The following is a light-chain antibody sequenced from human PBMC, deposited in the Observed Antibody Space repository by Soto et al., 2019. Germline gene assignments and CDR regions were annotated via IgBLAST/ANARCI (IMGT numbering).Light chain of an antibody. V-gene: IGLV2-23*01. Sequence: QSALTQPASVSGSPGQSITISCTGTSNDVGSYNLVSWYQQHPGKAPKVMIYEGSKRPSGVSNRFSGSKSGNTASLTISGLQAEDEADCYCCSYASITTWVFGGGTKLTVL. CDR3: CSYASITTWV. CDR2: EGS. CDR1: SNDVGSYNL. J-gene: IGLJ3*02.